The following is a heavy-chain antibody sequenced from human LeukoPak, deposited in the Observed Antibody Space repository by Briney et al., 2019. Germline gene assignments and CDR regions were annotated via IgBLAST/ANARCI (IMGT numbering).Heavy chain of an antibody. CDR3: ARVRCSSTSCYGPLDY. V-gene: IGHV1-2*02. D-gene: IGHD2-2*01. J-gene: IGHJ4*02. CDR1: GYTFTGYY. Sequence: ASVKVSCKASGYTFTGYYMHWVRQAPGQGLEWMGWINPNSGGTNYAQKFQGRVTMTRDTSIITAYMELSRLRSDDTAVYYCARVRCSSTSCYGPLDYWGQGTLVTVSS. CDR2: INPNSGGT.